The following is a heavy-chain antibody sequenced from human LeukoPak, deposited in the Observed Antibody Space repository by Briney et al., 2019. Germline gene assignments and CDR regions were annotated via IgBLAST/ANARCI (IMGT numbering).Heavy chain of an antibody. D-gene: IGHD3-16*01. CDR1: GGSFSGYY. CDR3: ASLGY. CDR2: TNHIGST. V-gene: IGHV4-34*01. Sequence: PSETLSLTCAVYGGSFSGYYWGWIRQPHGKGLGWMGETNHIGSTNYNPSLKTGVTISRDTSKNQFSRKGCSVSLADTAMYYCASLGYWGQGTLVSVSS. J-gene: IGHJ4*02.